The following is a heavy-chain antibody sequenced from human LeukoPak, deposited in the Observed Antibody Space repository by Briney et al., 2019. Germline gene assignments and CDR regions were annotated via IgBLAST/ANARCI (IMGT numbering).Heavy chain of an antibody. Sequence: GASVKVSCKXSGYTPTELSMHWVRQAPGKGLEGMGGFDPEDGETIYAQKFQGRVTMTEDTSTDTAYMELSSLRSEDTAVYYCATVAVAGMGVFDYWGQGTLVTVSS. CDR3: ATVAVAGMGVFDY. CDR1: GYTPTELS. D-gene: IGHD6-19*01. CDR2: FDPEDGET. J-gene: IGHJ4*02. V-gene: IGHV1-24*01.